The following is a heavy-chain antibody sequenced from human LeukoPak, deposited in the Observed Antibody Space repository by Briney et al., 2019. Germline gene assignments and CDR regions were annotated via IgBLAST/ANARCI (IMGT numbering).Heavy chain of an antibody. J-gene: IGHJ3*02. D-gene: IGHD3-22*01. CDR1: GFIFSSYS. Sequence: GGSLRLSCAASGFIFSSYSMNWVRQAPGEGLEWVSYISSLSGTIYYADSVKGRFTISRDNAKNPLYLQMNSLRAEDTAVYYCARGGQKTYYYDSSGYYPFYIWGQGTMVTVSS. V-gene: IGHV3-48*01. CDR2: ISSLSGTI. CDR3: ARGGQKTYYYDSSGYYPFYI.